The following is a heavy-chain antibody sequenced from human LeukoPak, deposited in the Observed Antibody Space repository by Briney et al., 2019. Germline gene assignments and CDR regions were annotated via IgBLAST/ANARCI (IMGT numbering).Heavy chain of an antibody. D-gene: IGHD4-17*01. CDR2: IYYSGSI. Sequence: GSLRLSCAASGFTFSSYAMSWVRQAPGKGLEWIGYIYYSGSINYNPSLKSRVTISVDTSKNQFSLKLSSVTAADTAVYYCARDLHGDYAFDYWGQGTLVTVSS. CDR3: ARDLHGDYAFDY. CDR1: GFTFSSYA. V-gene: IGHV4-59*01. J-gene: IGHJ4*02.